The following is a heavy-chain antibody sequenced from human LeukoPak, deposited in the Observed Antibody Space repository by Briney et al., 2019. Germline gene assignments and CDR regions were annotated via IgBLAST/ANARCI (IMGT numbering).Heavy chain of an antibody. Sequence: SETLSLTCTVSGGSISSYYWSWLRQPPGKGLEWIGYIYSSGGTNYNPSLKSRVTISVDTSKNQFSLKLSSVTAADTAYYYCARVPYGGSASLFDYWGRGTLVTVSS. CDR2: IYSSGGT. CDR3: ARVPYGGSASLFDY. CDR1: GGSISSYY. V-gene: IGHV4-59*01. J-gene: IGHJ4*02. D-gene: IGHD6-6*01.